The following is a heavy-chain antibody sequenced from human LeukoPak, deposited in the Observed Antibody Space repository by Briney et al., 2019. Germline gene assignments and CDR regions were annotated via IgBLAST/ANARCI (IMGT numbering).Heavy chain of an antibody. V-gene: IGHV3-48*01. CDR1: GFTFSNYN. D-gene: IGHD3-22*01. CDR3: ARDPVFSDSSGYYFDY. Sequence: GGSLRLSCAASGFTFSNYNMNWVRQAPGKGLECLAYISGSGSGIYYADSVKGRITLSRDNAKNSLYLQMNSLRAEDTAVYYCARDPVFSDSSGYYFDYWGQGTLVTVS. CDR2: ISGSGSGI. J-gene: IGHJ4*02.